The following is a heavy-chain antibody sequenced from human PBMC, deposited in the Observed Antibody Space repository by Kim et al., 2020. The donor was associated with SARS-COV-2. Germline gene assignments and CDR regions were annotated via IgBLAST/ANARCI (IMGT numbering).Heavy chain of an antibody. CDR3: AREGAGGYSGYDWIWPPYNWFDP. CDR2: IIPIFGTA. D-gene: IGHD5-12*01. J-gene: IGHJ5*02. V-gene: IGHV1-69*13. Sequence: SVKVSCKASGGTFSSYAISWVRQAPGQGLEWMGGIIPIFGTANYAQKFQGRVTITADESTSTAYMELSSLRSEDTAVYYCAREGAGGYSGYDWIWPPYNWFDPWGQGTLVTVSS. CDR1: GGTFSSYA.